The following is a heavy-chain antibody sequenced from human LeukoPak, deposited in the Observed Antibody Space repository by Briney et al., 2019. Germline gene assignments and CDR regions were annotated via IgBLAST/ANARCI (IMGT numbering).Heavy chain of an antibody. CDR3: ARETSSWLY. D-gene: IGHD6-19*01. CDR1: GGSISSGSYY. J-gene: IGHJ4*02. Sequence: SQTLSLTCTVSGGSISSGSYYWSWIRQPAGKGLEWIGRIYSSGSTNYNPSLKSRVTISLDTSKNQFSLKLSSVTAADTAVYYCARETSSWLYWGQGTLVTVSS. CDR2: IYSSGST. V-gene: IGHV4-61*02.